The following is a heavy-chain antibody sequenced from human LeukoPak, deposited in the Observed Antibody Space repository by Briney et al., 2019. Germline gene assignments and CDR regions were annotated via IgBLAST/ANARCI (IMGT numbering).Heavy chain of an antibody. CDR3: VKESMITFGGVIVYYFDY. CDR1: GFSFSSHA. J-gene: IGHJ4*02. Sequence: GGSLRLSCGASGFSFSSHAMNWVRQAPGKGLEYVSGISSHGGTYYADSVKGRFTISRDNSKNTLYLQMSSLRAEDTAVYYCVKESMITFGGVIVYYFDYWGQGTLVTVSS. CDR2: ISSHGGT. V-gene: IGHV3-64D*09. D-gene: IGHD3-16*02.